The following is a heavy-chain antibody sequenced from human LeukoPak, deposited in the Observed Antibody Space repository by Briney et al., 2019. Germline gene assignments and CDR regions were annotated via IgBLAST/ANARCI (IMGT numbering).Heavy chain of an antibody. CDR3: VRSVLS. V-gene: IGHV3-66*01. J-gene: IGHJ5*02. CDR2: IYADGRT. CDR1: GFTLTNEY. D-gene: IGHD4/OR15-4a*01. Sequence: RSLRLSCAASGFTLTNEYMCWVRQAQGRGLDCVSLIYADGRTFYADSVKGRFTISRDNSRNTLDLQMDSLRAEDTAVYFCVRSVLSWGQGTRVTVSS.